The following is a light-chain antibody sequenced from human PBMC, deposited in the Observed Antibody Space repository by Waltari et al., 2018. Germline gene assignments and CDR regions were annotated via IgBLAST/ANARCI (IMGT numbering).Light chain of an antibody. CDR2: DVR. V-gene: IGLV2-14*03. Sequence: QSALTQPASVSGSPGQSITISCTGTSRDGGGYNYVSWYQHHPGKVPNLIIFDVRKRPSGVSNRFSGSKSGNTASLTVSGLQTEDEADYYCSSFTTSSTVVFGGGTKLTVL. CDR3: SSFTTSSTVV. J-gene: IGLJ2*01. CDR1: SRDGGGYNY.